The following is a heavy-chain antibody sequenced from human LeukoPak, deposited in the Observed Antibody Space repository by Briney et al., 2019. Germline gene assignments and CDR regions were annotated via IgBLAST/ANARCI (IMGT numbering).Heavy chain of an antibody. Sequence: GGSLRLSCAASGFTFSSYPMSWARQAPGKGLESVSAISGSGGSTYYADSVKGRFTISRDNSKNTLYLQMNSLRAEDTAVYYCAKEGLEEMATSGEYFQHWGQGNLVTVSS. J-gene: IGHJ1*01. CDR2: ISGSGGST. V-gene: IGHV3-23*01. CDR1: GFTFSSYP. D-gene: IGHD5-24*01. CDR3: AKEGLEEMATSGEYFQH.